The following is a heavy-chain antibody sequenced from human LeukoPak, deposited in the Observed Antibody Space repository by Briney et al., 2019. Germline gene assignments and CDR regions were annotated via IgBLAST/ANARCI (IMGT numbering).Heavy chain of an antibody. J-gene: IGHJ4*02. CDR3: ALGCSSTSCLVGDY. Sequence: SVKASCKPSGYTFTGYYMHWVRQAPGQGLEWIGWINPNSGGTNYAQKFQGRVTMTRDTSISTAYMELSRLRSDDTAAYYCALGCSSTSCLVGDYWGQGTLVTVSS. D-gene: IGHD2-2*01. CDR1: GYTFTGYY. CDR2: INPNSGGT. V-gene: IGHV1-2*02.